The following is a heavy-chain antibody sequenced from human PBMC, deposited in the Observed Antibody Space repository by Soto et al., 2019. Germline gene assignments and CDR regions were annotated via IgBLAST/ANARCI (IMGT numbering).Heavy chain of an antibody. V-gene: IGHV4-39*07. CDR3: ARVGDYGSGSYYHAPVKVYFDY. J-gene: IGHJ4*02. CDR1: GGSISSSSYY. CDR2: IYYSGST. D-gene: IGHD3-10*01. Sequence: SETLSLTCTVSGGSISSSSYYWGWIRQPPGKGLEWIRSIYYSGSTYYNPSLKSRVTISVDTSKNQFSLKLSSVTAADTAVYYCARVGDYGSGSYYHAPVKVYFDYWGQGTLVTVSS.